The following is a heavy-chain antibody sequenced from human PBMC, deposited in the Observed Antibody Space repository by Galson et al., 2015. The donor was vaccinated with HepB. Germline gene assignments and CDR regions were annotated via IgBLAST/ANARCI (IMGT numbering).Heavy chain of an antibody. V-gene: IGHV3-23*01. J-gene: IGHJ4*02. D-gene: IGHD1-1*01. CDR3: ANGNAGWRPLLLDY. Sequence: SLRLSCAASGFTFSSYAMSWVRQAPGKGLEWVSAISGSGGSTYYADSVKGRFTISRDNSKNTLYLQMNSLRAEDTAVYYCANGNAGWRPLLLDYWGQGTLVTVSS. CDR1: GFTFSSYA. CDR2: ISGSGGST.